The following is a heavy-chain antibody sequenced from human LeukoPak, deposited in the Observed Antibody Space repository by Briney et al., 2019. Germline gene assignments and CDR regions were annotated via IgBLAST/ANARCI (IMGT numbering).Heavy chain of an antibody. CDR2: ISSSSSYI. CDR1: GFTFSSYS. CDR3: ASDYLQYNWNDGDY. D-gene: IGHD1-20*01. Sequence: GGSLRLSCAASGFTFSSYSMNWVRQAPGKGLEWVSSISSSSSYIYYADSVKGRFTISRDNAKNSLYLQMNSLRAEDTAVYYCASDYLQYNWNDGDYWGQGTLVTVSS. V-gene: IGHV3-21*01. J-gene: IGHJ4*02.